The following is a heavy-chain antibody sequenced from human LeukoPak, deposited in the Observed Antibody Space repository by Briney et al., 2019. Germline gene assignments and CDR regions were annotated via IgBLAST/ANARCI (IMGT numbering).Heavy chain of an antibody. Sequence: GEALNISWKGSGYSFTSYWIGGVRQLPGKGLGCMGISYPGDSDTRYSPSFQGPVTTSTDKSISTPYLQWSSLKASDTAMYYCARRYYYDSSGYSYMDVWGKGTTVTVSS. D-gene: IGHD3-22*01. J-gene: IGHJ6*03. CDR1: GYSFTSYW. V-gene: IGHV5-51*01. CDR3: ARRYYYDSSGYSYMDV. CDR2: SYPGDSDT.